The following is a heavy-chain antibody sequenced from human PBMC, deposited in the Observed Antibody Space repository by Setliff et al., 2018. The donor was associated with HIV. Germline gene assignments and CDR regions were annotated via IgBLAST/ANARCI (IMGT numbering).Heavy chain of an antibody. CDR1: GDTFTRST. CDR2: IIPVLGIT. CDR3: AKEVGGSYALGSKVLDS. Sequence: SVKVSCKSSGDTFTRSTYTWVRRAPGQGLDWMGGIIPVLGITNYAQKFQGRVILTADESTSTLYMELTSLTYEDTAVYYCAKEVGGSYALGSKVLDSWGQGTLVTVSS. D-gene: IGHD3-16*01. V-gene: IGHV1-69*10. J-gene: IGHJ4*02.